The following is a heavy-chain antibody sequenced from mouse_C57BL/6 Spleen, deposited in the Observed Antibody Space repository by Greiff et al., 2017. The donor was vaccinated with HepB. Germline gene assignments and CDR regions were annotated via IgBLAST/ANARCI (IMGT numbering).Heavy chain of an antibody. Sequence: EVQLVESGGGLVKPGGSLKLSCAASGFTFSDYGMHWVRQAPEKGLEWVAYISSGSSTIYYADTVKGRFTISRDNAKNTLFLQMTSLRSEDTAMYYCARQGYYYGSSYVDAMDYWGQGTSVTVSS. CDR1: GFTFSDYG. V-gene: IGHV5-17*01. CDR2: ISSGSSTI. CDR3: ARQGYYYGSSYVDAMDY. D-gene: IGHD1-1*01. J-gene: IGHJ4*01.